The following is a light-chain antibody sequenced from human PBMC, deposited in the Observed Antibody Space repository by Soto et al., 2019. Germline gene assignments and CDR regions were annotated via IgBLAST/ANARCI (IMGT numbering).Light chain of an antibody. CDR1: SSDVGGHNY. CDR2: DVS. J-gene: IGLJ1*01. Sequence: QSVLTQPASVSGSPGQSITISCTGTSSDVGGHNYVSWYQQHPGKAPKLMIYDVSNRPSGVSNRFSGSKSGNTASLTISGLQAEDEADYYCSSDTSSSTYVFGTGTKVTVL. V-gene: IGLV2-14*01. CDR3: SSDTSSSTYV.